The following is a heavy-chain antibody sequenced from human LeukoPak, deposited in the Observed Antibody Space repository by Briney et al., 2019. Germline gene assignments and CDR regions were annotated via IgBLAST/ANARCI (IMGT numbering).Heavy chain of an antibody. CDR3: ARDSREYSTSSFSLVFYYYMDV. Sequence: SETLSLTCTVSGASISSHAHYWDWIRQPAGKGLEWIGHISSSGSTNYNPSLKSRVTISVDTSENQFSLKLSSVTAADTAVYYCARDSREYSTSSFSLVFYYYMDVWGKGTTVTVSS. CDR2: ISSSGST. V-gene: IGHV4-61*09. J-gene: IGHJ6*03. D-gene: IGHD6-6*01. CDR1: GASISSHAHY.